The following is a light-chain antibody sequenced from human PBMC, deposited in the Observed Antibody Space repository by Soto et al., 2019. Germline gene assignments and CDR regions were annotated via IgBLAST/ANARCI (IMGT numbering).Light chain of an antibody. V-gene: IGKV3D-15*01. CDR2: DAS. Sequence: EIVLTQSPATLSLSPGERATLSCRASQSISVFLAWYQHKPGQSPRLLVYDASTRATGTPPRFSGRGSGTEFTLTISSLQSEDFAVYYCQHYNNWPPYAFGQGTKLEIK. CDR3: QHYNNWPPYA. CDR1: QSISVF. J-gene: IGKJ2*01.